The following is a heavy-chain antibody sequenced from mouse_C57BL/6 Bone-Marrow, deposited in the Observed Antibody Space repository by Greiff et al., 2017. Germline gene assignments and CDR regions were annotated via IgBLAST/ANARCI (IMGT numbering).Heavy chain of an antibody. CDR1: GFNIKDDY. CDR2: IDPENGDT. Sequence: VQLQQSGAELVRPGASVKLSCTASGFNIKDDYMHWVKQRPEQGLEWIGWIDPENGDTEYASKFQGKATIPADTSSNTAYLQLSSLTSEDTAVYYCTTHYSGSISYYYAMYYCGQGTSVTVSS. CDR3: TTHYSGSISYYYAMYY. V-gene: IGHV14-4*01. D-gene: IGHD1-1*01. J-gene: IGHJ4*01.